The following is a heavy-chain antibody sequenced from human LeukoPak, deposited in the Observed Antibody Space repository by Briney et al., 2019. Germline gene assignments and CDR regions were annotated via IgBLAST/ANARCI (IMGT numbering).Heavy chain of an antibody. CDR3: ARSRITMVRGVWGPFDY. Sequence: ALVKVSCKASGYTFTGYYMHWVRQAPGQGLEWMGWINPNSGGTNYAQKFQGRVTMTRDTSISTAYMELSRLRSDDTAVYYCARSRITMVRGVWGPFDYWGQGTLVTVSS. J-gene: IGHJ4*02. CDR2: INPNSGGT. CDR1: GYTFTGYY. D-gene: IGHD3-10*01. V-gene: IGHV1-2*02.